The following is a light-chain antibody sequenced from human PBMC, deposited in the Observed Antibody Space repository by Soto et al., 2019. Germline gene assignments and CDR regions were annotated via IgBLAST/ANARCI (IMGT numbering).Light chain of an antibody. CDR1: QSVNNK. CDR3: QQYNNWPQT. Sequence: EIVMTQSPATLSVSPGERATLSCRASQSVNNKFAWYQQKPGQAPRLLIYDASTRATGIPARFSGSGSGTDFTLTISGLQSEDFAVYYCQQYNNWPQTFGQGTKVDIK. V-gene: IGKV3-15*01. J-gene: IGKJ1*01. CDR2: DAS.